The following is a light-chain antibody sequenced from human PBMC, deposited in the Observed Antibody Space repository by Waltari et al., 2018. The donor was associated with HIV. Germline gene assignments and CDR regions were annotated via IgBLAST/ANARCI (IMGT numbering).Light chain of an antibody. J-gene: IGLJ3*02. V-gene: IGLV2-23*02. Sequence: QSALTQPASVSGSPGQSITLSCTGASGDVGSYNLVSWYQQYPGKAPKLLIYEVNKPPAGVSNRFSGSKSGNTASLTISGLQAEDEAHYFCCSFTGDSTWMFGGGTKLTVL. CDR3: CSFTGDSTWM. CDR1: SGDVGSYNL. CDR2: EVN.